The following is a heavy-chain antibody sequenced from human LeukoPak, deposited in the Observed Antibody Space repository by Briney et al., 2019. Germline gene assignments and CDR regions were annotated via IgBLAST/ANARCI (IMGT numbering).Heavy chain of an antibody. V-gene: IGHV3-7*04. D-gene: IGHD3-3*01. Sequence: GGSLRLSCAASGFTFSSYWMSWVRQAPGKGLEWVANIKPDGSEKYYVDSVKGRFTISRGNAKNSLCLQMNSLRAGDTAVYYCARGDFWSGDYTDAFDIWGQGTMVAVSS. CDR2: IKPDGSEK. CDR3: ARGDFWSGDYTDAFDI. CDR1: GFTFSSYW. J-gene: IGHJ3*02.